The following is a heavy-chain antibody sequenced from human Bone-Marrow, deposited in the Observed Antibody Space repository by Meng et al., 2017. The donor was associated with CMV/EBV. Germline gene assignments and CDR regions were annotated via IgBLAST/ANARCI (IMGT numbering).Heavy chain of an antibody. Sequence: SGFTFSIYAMHWVRQAPGKGLEWVAVISYDGSNKYYADSVKGRFTISRDNSKNTLYLQMNSLRAEDTAVYYCAREKGYYDSSGYYSYWGQGTLVTVSS. J-gene: IGHJ4*02. CDR3: AREKGYYDSSGYYSY. D-gene: IGHD3-22*01. V-gene: IGHV3-30*04. CDR1: GFTFSIYA. CDR2: ISYDGSNK.